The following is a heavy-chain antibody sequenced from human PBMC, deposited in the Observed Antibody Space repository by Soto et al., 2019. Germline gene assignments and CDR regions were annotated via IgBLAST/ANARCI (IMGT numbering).Heavy chain of an antibody. D-gene: IGHD3-22*01. Sequence: PXGSLLLSCAASGFSFNDYAMTWVRQAPGKGLEWVSAINDDGDSTYYADSVKGRFTISRDNSKNTVFLEMNSLRAEDTAAYHCAKVVVMRAVNDALDIWGQGTMVTVSS. CDR3: AKVVVMRAVNDALDI. J-gene: IGHJ3*02. V-gene: IGHV3-23*01. CDR2: INDDGDST. CDR1: GFSFNDYA.